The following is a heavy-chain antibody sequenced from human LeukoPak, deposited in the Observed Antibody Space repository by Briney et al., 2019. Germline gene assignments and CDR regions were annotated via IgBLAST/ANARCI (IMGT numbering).Heavy chain of an antibody. V-gene: IGHV3-23*01. CDR3: AKDLTFQLLRLFDY. CDR2: ISGSGAST. Sequence: PGGSLRLSCAASGFTFGSYAMTWVRQAPGKGLEWVSGISGSGASTFYADSVKGRFIISRDNSKNTLFLQMTSLRVEDTAVYYCAKDLTFQLLRLFDYWGQGILVTVSS. D-gene: IGHD2-2*01. J-gene: IGHJ4*02. CDR1: GFTFGSYA.